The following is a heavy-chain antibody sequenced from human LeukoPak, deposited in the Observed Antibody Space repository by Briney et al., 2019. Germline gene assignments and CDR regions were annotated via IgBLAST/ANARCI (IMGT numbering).Heavy chain of an antibody. CDR3: ARNGDYIYSYFYYYYMDV. V-gene: IGHV1-18*01. CDR1: GYTFTSYA. Sequence: EASVKVSCKASGYTFTSYAMNWVRQAPGQGLEWMGWINTYNGNTNYAQKFQGRVTMTTDTSTSTASMELRSLRSDDTAVYYCARNGDYIYSYFYYYYMDVWGKGTTVTISS. J-gene: IGHJ6*03. CDR2: INTYNGNT. D-gene: IGHD4-17*01.